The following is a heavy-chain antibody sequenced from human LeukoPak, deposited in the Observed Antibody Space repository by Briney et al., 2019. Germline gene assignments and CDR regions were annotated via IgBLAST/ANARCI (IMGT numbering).Heavy chain of an antibody. J-gene: IGHJ4*02. CDR3: ARDGNALDY. V-gene: IGHV4-39*02. CDR2: IYYSGST. CDR1: GASISSNSYY. D-gene: IGHD2-2*01. Sequence: SETLSLTCTVSGASISSNSYYWGWIRQPPGRGLEWIGSIYYSGSTYYNPSLKSRVTISVDTSKNQFSLKLSSVTAADTAVYYCARDGNALDYWGQGTLVTVSS.